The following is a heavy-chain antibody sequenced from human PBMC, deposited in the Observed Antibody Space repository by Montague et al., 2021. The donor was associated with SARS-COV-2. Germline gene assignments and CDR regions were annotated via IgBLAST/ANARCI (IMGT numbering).Heavy chain of an antibody. V-gene: IGHV3-30*03. CDR3: ARESGSFHDGGYFDY. J-gene: IGHJ4*02. CDR2: ISNDGSNK. D-gene: IGHD1-26*01. CDR1: GFPVSSNY. Sequence: YRSLSCAASGFPVSSNYMSWVRQAPGKGLEWVALISNDGSNKHYADSVKGRFTISRDNSKSTLYLQVNSLRAEDTAVYYCARESGSFHDGGYFDYWGQGSLVTVSS.